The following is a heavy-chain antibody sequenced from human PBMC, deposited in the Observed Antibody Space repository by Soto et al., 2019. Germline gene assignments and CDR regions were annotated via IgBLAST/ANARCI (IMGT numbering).Heavy chain of an antibody. J-gene: IGHJ4*02. D-gene: IGHD3-10*01. CDR2: TYYNSKWYT. Sequence: QVQLQQSGPGLVKPSQTLSLTCAISGDSVSSNSTAWHWIRQSPSRGLEWLGRTYYNSKWYTDYAVSVISRMTINADTSKNHFSLNLNSVTPEDTALYYCAGNYYGSGSYYSSFDYWGQGTLVTVSS. CDR1: GDSVSSNSTA. CDR3: AGNYYGSGSYYSSFDY. V-gene: IGHV6-1*01.